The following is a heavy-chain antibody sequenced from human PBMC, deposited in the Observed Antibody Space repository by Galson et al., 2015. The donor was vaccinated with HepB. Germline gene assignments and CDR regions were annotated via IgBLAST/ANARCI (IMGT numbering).Heavy chain of an antibody. Sequence: SETLSLTCTVSGGSISTTSYYWGWIRQPPGKGLEWIGNIYYSGSTYYNPSLKSRVTISVDTSQNQFSLKVSSVTAADTAVYYCARRGNGFDPWGQGSLVTVSS. CDR3: ARRGNGFDP. J-gene: IGHJ5*02. V-gene: IGHV4-39*01. CDR2: IYYSGST. CDR1: GGSISTTSYY.